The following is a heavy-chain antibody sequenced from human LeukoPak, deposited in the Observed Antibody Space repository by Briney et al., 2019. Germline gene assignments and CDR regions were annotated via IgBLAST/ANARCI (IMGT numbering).Heavy chain of an antibody. CDR2: INPNSGVT. J-gene: IGHJ3*02. CDR1: GYTFTGYY. Sequence: ASVKVSCKAPGYTFTGYYMHRVRQAPGQGLEWMGWINPNSGVTTYAQNFKGRVTMTRDTSISTAYMELNRLKSDDTALYYCARDLRLDDAFDIWGQGTLVTVSS. V-gene: IGHV1-2*02. D-gene: IGHD3-16*01. CDR3: ARDLRLDDAFDI.